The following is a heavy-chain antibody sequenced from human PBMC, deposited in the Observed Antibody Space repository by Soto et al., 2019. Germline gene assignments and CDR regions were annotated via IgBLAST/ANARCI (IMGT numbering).Heavy chain of an antibody. V-gene: IGHV4-39*01. D-gene: IGHD6-6*01. Sequence: QLQLQESGPGLVKPSETLSLTCTVSGGSISSSSYYWGWIRQPPGKGLEWIGSIYYSGSTYYNPSLNSPVTISVDTSKNQFTLKRSSVTAADTAVYYCATLSEYSSMKPDDGRPGWGQGTMVTVSS. CDR1: GGSISSSSYY. CDR3: ATLSEYSSMKPDDGRPG. J-gene: IGHJ4*02. CDR2: IYYSGST.